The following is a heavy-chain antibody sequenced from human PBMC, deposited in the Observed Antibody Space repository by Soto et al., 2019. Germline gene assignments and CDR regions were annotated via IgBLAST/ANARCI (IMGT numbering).Heavy chain of an antibody. Sequence: EVQLLESGGGLVQPGGSLRLSCAASGFTFSSYAMSWVRQAPGKGLEWVSAISGSGGSTYYADSVKGRFTISRDNSKKTLYLQMNSRRDEDTAVYYCAKGAGYCGGDCYSGGGTSWFDPWGQGTLVTVSS. J-gene: IGHJ5*02. CDR1: GFTFSSYA. V-gene: IGHV3-23*01. CDR2: ISGSGGST. D-gene: IGHD2-21*02. CDR3: AKGAGYCGGDCYSGGGTSWFDP.